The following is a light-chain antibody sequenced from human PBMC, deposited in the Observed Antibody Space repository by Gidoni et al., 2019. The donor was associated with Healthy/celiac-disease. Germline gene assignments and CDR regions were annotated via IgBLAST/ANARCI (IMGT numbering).Light chain of an antibody. CDR3: KQYNNWLLT. J-gene: IGKJ3*01. CDR1: QSVSSN. CDR2: GAS. V-gene: IGKV3-15*01. Sequence: EIVMTQSPATLSVSPGERATLSCRASQSVSSNLAWYQQKPGQAPRLLIYGASTRATGIPDRFSGSGSGTEFTPTISSLQSEDFAVYYCKQYNNWLLTFGPGTKVDIK.